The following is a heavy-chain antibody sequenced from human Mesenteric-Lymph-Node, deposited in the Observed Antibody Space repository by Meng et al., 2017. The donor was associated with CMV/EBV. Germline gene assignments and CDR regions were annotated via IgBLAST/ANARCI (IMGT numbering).Heavy chain of an antibody. D-gene: IGHD2-2*01. V-gene: IGHV3-33*01. Sequence: GGSLRLSCAASGFAFSTSGMHWVRQAPGKGLEWVAVIWDDGSKEYYADSVKGRFTISRDNSKNTLYLQMNSLRAEDTAVYYRARRQYCTSISCTDYWGQGTLVTVSS. CDR2: IWDDGSKE. J-gene: IGHJ4*02. CDR1: GFAFSTSG. CDR3: ARRQYCTSISCTDY.